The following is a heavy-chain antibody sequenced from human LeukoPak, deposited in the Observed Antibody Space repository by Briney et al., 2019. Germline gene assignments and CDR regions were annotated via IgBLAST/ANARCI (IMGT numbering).Heavy chain of an antibody. CDR1: GGSISSGGYY. D-gene: IGHD3-9*01. Sequence: SQTLSLTCTVSGGSISSGGYYWSWIRQHPGKGLEWIGYIYYSGSTYYNPSLKSRVTISVDTSKNQFSLKLSSVTAVDTAVYYCARDIRIPDDYYGMDVWGQGTTVTVSS. J-gene: IGHJ6*02. CDR2: IYYSGST. V-gene: IGHV4-31*03. CDR3: ARDIRIPDDYYGMDV.